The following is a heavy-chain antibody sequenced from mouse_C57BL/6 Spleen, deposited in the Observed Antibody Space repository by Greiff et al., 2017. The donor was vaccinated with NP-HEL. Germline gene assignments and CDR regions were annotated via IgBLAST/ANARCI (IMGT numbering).Heavy chain of an antibody. CDR1: GFTFTDYY. Sequence: EVKLMESGGGLVQPGGSLSLSCAASGFTFTDYYMSWVRQPPGKALEWLGFIRNKANGYTTEYSSSVKGRFTISRDNTQSILYIKMNALRAEDSATYYCARFQLTGTAMDYWGQGTSVTVSS. CDR2: IRNKANGYTT. J-gene: IGHJ4*01. CDR3: ARFQLTGTAMDY. D-gene: IGHD4-1*01. V-gene: IGHV7-3*01.